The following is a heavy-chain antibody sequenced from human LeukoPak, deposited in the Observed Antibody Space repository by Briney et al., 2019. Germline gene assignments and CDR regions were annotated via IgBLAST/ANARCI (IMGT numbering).Heavy chain of an antibody. CDR1: GGTFSSYA. V-gene: IGHV1-18*01. J-gene: IGHJ6*02. CDR3: ARDLGIAAAGPYYYGMDV. Sequence: ASVKVSCKASGGTFSSYAISWVRQAPGQGLEWMGWISAYNGNTNYAQKLQGRVTMTTDTSTSTAYMELRSLRSDDTAVYYCARDLGIAAAGPYYYGMDVWGQGTTVTVS. D-gene: IGHD6-13*01. CDR2: ISAYNGNT.